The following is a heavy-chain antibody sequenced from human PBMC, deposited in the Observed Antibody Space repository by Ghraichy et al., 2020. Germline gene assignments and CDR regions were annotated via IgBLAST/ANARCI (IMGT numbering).Heavy chain of an antibody. CDR3: AKDQEYDYVWGSYRAPHFDY. V-gene: IGHV3-23*01. Sequence: GGSLRLSCAASGFTFSSYAMSWVRQAPGKGLEWVSAISGSGGSTYYADSVKGRFTISRDNSKNTLYLQMNSLRAEDTAVYYCAKDQEYDYVWGSYRAPHFDYWGQGTLVTVSS. J-gene: IGHJ4*02. D-gene: IGHD3-16*02. CDR2: ISGSGGST. CDR1: GFTFSSYA.